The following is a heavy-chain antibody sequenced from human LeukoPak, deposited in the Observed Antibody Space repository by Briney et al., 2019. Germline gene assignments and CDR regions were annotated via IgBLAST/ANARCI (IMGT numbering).Heavy chain of an antibody. CDR2: ISWNSGSI. Sequence: GGSLRLSCAASGFTRNYDIHWVRQATGKRLEWVSGISWNSGSIGYADSVKGRFTISRDNAKNSLYLQMNSLRAEDTAVYYCARGSGMDVWGQGTTVTVSS. CDR3: ARGSGMDV. CDR1: GFTRNYD. V-gene: IGHV3-9*01. J-gene: IGHJ6*02.